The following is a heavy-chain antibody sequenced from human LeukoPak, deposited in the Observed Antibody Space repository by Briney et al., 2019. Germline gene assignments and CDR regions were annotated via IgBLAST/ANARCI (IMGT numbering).Heavy chain of an antibody. J-gene: IGHJ4*02. V-gene: IGHV1-18*01. CDR2: ISAYNGNT. Sequence: ASVKVSCKASGYTFTSYGISRVRQAPGQGLEWMGWISAYNGNTNYAQKLQGRVTMTTDTSTSTAYMELRSLRSDDTAVYYCARDKLGYYGSSLPFDYWGQGTLVTVSS. CDR3: ARDKLGYYGSSLPFDY. D-gene: IGHD3-22*01. CDR1: GYTFTSYG.